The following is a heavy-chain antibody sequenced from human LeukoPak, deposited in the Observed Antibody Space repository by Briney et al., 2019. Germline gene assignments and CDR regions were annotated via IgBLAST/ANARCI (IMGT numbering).Heavy chain of an antibody. CDR3: ARAKKYNWNDGAFDI. J-gene: IGHJ3*02. D-gene: IGHD1-20*01. CDR2: IYYSGST. CDR1: GGSISSYY. Sequence: SETLSLTCTVSGGSISSYYWSWIRQPPGKGLEWIGYIYYSGSTNYNPSLKSRVTISVDTSKNLFSLKLSSVTAADTAVYYCARAKKYNWNDGAFDIWGQGTMVTVSS. V-gene: IGHV4-59*01.